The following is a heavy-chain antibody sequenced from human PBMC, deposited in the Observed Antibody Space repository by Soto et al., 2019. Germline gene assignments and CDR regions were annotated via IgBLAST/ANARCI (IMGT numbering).Heavy chain of an antibody. CDR1: GGSFSTYY. CDR3: ARRQWLRIFDC. V-gene: IGHV4-34*01. D-gene: IGHD5-12*01. J-gene: IGHJ4*02. Sequence: SETLSLTCAVDGGSFSTYYWSWIRQPPGRGLEWVGEINHSGSTNYNPSLKSRVTLSIDTSKNQLSLKLSSVTAADTAVYYCARRQWLRIFDCWGQGTLVTVSS. CDR2: INHSGST.